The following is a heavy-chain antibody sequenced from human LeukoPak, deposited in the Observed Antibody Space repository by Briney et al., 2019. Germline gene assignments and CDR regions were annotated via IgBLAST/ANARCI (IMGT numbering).Heavy chain of an antibody. CDR2: IYYNGNT. CDR1: GGSFSSGTHY. CDR3: ARGKRINMVRGIMGFDH. V-gene: IGHV4-61*01. D-gene: IGHD3-10*01. J-gene: IGHJ4*02. Sequence: SETLSLTCTVSGGSFSSGTHYWSWIRQPPGKGLEWIGYIYYNGNTNYNPSLKSRVSISVDTSKNQFSLKLSSVTAADTAVYYCARGKRINMVRGIMGFDHWGQGTLVTVSS.